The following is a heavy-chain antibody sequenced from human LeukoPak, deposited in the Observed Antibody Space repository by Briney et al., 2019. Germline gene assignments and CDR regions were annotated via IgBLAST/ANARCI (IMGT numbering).Heavy chain of an antibody. CDR3: ARQGFRRFDP. V-gene: IGHV6-1*01. D-gene: IGHD3-3*01. CDR2: TYYTSKWYN. Sequence: SQTLSLTCAISGDSVSSNRAAWNWFRQSPSRGLEWLGRTYYTSKWYNDYAVSVKSRITVNPDTSKNQFSLHLNSVTPEDTAVYYCARQGFRRFDPWGQGTLVTVSS. J-gene: IGHJ5*02. CDR1: GDSVSSNRAA.